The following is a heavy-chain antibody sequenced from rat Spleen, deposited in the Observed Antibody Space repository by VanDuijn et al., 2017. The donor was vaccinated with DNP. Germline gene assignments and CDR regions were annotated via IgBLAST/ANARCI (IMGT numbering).Heavy chain of an antibody. D-gene: IGHD1-4*01. CDR3: ARWPGYNPPYAMDA. CDR1: GYSITSSYR. CDR2: INSADST. Sequence: EVQLQESGPGLVKTSQSLSLTCSVTGYSITSSYRWNWIRKFPGNKLEWMGYINSADSTNYNPSLKSRISITRDTSKNQLFLQVNSVTTEDTATYYCARWPGYNPPYAMDAWGQGTSVTVSS. J-gene: IGHJ4*01. V-gene: IGHV3-3*01.